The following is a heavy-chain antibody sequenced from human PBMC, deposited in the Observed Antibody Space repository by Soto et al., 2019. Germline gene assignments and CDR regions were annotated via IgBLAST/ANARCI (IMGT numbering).Heavy chain of an antibody. CDR1: GYTFSSYA. Sequence: SVKVSCKASGYTFSSYAMHWVRQAPGHRLEWMGWINAGNGNTKYSQKFQGRVTITRDTSASTAYMELSSLRSEDTAVYYCARGNHRWLQLWYFDLWGRGTLVTVSS. D-gene: IGHD5-12*01. CDR3: ARGNHRWLQLWYFDL. J-gene: IGHJ2*01. V-gene: IGHV1-3*01. CDR2: INAGNGNT.